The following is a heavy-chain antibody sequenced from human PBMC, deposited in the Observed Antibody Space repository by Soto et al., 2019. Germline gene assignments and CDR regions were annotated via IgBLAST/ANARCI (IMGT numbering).Heavy chain of an antibody. D-gene: IGHD3-16*01. V-gene: IGHV2-5*02. Sequence: QITLKESGPTLVKPTQTLTLTCTFSGFSLSTSGVGVGWIRQPPGKALEWLALIYWDDDKRYSPSLKSRLTVTKDTSKNQVVLILTNMDPVDTATYYCAHRRRGSAFDYWGQGTLVTVSS. CDR3: AHRRRGSAFDY. J-gene: IGHJ4*02. CDR2: IYWDDDK. CDR1: GFSLSTSGVG.